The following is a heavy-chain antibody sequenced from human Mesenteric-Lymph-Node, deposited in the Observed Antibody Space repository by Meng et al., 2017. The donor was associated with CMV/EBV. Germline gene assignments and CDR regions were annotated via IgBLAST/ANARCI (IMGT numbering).Heavy chain of an antibody. V-gene: IGHV3-21*01. D-gene: IGHD6-13*01. J-gene: IGHJ5*02. CDR3: ARVSLAAAGTLWFYP. Sequence: EVQLVESGGGLVKPGGSLRLSCAASGFTFSSYSMNWVRLAPGKGLEWVSSISSSSSSYIYYADSVKGGFTISRDNAKNSLYLQMNSLRAEDTAVYYCARVSLAAAGTLWFYPWGQGTLVTVAS. CDR2: ISSSSSSYI. CDR1: GFTFSSYS.